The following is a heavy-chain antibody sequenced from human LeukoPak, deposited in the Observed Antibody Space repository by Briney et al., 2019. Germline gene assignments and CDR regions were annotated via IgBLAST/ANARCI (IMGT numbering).Heavy chain of an antibody. D-gene: IGHD1-20*01. V-gene: IGHV3-74*01. CDR3: ARDSGGVTGTRTSLDY. CDR1: GFTFDDYG. J-gene: IGHJ4*02. Sequence: GGSLRLSCAASGFTFDDYGMSWVRQAPGKGLEWVSRINIDGSSTSYADSVKGRFTISRDNANNTLYLQMNSLRAEDTAVYYCARDSGGVTGTRTSLDYWGQGTLVTVSS. CDR2: INIDGSST.